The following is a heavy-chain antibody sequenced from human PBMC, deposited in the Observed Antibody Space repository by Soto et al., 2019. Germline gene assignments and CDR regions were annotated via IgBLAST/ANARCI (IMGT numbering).Heavy chain of an antibody. J-gene: IGHJ4*02. CDR3: AKDPYYYDSSGYYSAPFDY. D-gene: IGHD3-22*01. V-gene: IGHV3-23*01. CDR1: GFTFSSYA. CDR2: ISGSGGST. Sequence: GGSLRLSCAASGFTFSSYAMSWVRQAPGKGLEWVSAISGSGGSTYYADSVKGRFTISRDNSKNTLYLQMNSLRAEDTAVYYCAKDPYYYDSSGYYSAPFDYWGQGTLVTVSS.